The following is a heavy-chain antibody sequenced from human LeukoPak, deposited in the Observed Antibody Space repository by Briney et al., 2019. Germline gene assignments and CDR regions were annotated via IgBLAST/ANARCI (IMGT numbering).Heavy chain of an antibody. V-gene: IGHV1-18*01. CDR1: GYTFTSYG. CDR2: ISAYNGNT. D-gene: IGHD3-10*01. CDR3: ARSGHRRYYYASGPDY. J-gene: IGHJ4*02. Sequence: HRASVKVSCKASGYTFTSYGISWVRQAPGQGLEWMGWISAYNGNTNYAQKLQGRVTMTTDTSTSTAYMELRSLRSDDTAVYYCARSGHRRYYYASGPDYWGQGTRVTVSS.